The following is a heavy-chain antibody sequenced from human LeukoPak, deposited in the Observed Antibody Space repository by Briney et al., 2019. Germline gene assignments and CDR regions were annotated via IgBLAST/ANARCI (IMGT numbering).Heavy chain of an antibody. CDR3: AKDREGAADY. J-gene: IGHJ4*02. Sequence: GGSLRLSCAASGFTFSSYGMHWVRQAPGKGPEWVAVISYDGSNKYYADSVKGRFTISRDNSKNTLYLQMNSLRAEDTAVYYCAKDREGAADYWGQGTLVTVSS. CDR1: GFTFSSYG. V-gene: IGHV3-30*18. D-gene: IGHD1-26*01. CDR2: ISYDGSNK.